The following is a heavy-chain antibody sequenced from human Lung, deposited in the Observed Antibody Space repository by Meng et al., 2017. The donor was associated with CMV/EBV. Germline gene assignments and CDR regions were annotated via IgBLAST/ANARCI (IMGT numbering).Heavy chain of an antibody. CDR2: IRYDGSKE. CDR3: ARDTGWDLHPYYFDY. Sequence: SXAASGFIFSSYGMHWVRQAPGKGLEWVAFIRYDGSKEYYVDFVKGRFTISRDNAKESLYLQMNSLRAEDTAIYYCARDTGWDLHPYYFDYWGQGTXVTVSS. CDR1: GFIFSSYG. V-gene: IGHV3-30*02. D-gene: IGHD3-16*01. J-gene: IGHJ4*02.